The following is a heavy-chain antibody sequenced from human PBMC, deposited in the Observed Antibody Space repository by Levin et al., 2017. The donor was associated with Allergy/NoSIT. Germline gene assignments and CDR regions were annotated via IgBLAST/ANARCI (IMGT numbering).Heavy chain of an antibody. V-gene: IGHV4-30-4*01. CDR2: IYYSGST. D-gene: IGHD6-13*01. J-gene: IGHJ4*02. CDR1: GGSISSGDYY. CDR3: ATYSSSWYVRIDY. Sequence: SETLSLTCTVSGGSISSGDYYWSWIRQPPGKGLEWIGYIYYSGSTYYNPSLKSRVTISVDTSKNQFSLKLSSVTAADTAVYYCATYSSSWYVRIDYWGQGTLVTVSS.